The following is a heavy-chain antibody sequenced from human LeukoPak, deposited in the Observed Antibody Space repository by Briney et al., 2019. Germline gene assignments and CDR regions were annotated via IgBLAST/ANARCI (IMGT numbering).Heavy chain of an antibody. J-gene: IGHJ3*02. CDR3: ARDFHYSGSGSYYNRAFDI. CDR2: IRNDGSNK. Sequence: GGSLRLSCAASGFTFSSYGMHWVRQAPGKGLEWVAFIRNDGSNKYYADSVKGRFTISRDNSKNTLYLQMNSLRSEDTAVYFCARDFHYSGSGSYYNRAFDIWGQGTVVTVSS. D-gene: IGHD3-10*01. CDR1: GFTFSSYG. V-gene: IGHV3-30*02.